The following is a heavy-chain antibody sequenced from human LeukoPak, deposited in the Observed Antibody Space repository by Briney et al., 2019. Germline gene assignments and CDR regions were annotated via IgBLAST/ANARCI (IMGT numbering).Heavy chain of an antibody. CDR1: GFTFSSYS. D-gene: IGHD7-27*01. CDR3: ASHWGSRRSSYAFDI. J-gene: IGHJ3*02. Sequence: GGSLRLSCAASGFTFSSYSMNWVRQAPGKGLEWVSSISSSSSYIYYADSVKGRFTISRDNAKNSLYLQMNSLRAEDTAVYYCASHWGSRRSSYAFDIWGQGTMVTVSS. CDR2: ISSSSSYI. V-gene: IGHV3-21*01.